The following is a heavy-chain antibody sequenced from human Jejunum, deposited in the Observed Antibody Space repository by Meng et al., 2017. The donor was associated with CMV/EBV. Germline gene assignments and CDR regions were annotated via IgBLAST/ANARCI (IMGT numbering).Heavy chain of an antibody. CDR1: GFTFRSYG. CDR3: ARAPSGLGFSEATS. CDR2: IPSGGGER. Sequence: SGFTFRSYGMSWVRQAPERGLEWVSCIPSGGGERRYADSVKGRFTISRGDNTVYLQMDNLRVEDTGIYYCARAPSGLGFSEATSWGQGTLVTVSS. D-gene: IGHD3-10*01. J-gene: IGHJ1*01. V-gene: IGHV3-23*03.